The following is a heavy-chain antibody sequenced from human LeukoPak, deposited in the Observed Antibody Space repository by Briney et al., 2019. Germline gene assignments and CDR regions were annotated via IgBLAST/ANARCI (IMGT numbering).Heavy chain of an antibody. CDR1: GGSISNYY. J-gene: IGHJ4*02. V-gene: IGHV4-59*08. CDR2: IYSTGST. Sequence: SETLSLTCTVSGGSISNYYWSWIRQSPGKGLEWIGFIYSTGSTSYNPSLMSRVTISVDTSTNQFSLKLSSVTAADTAVYYCARHLYTPSSGGWYRFDCWGQGTLVTVSS. D-gene: IGHD6-19*01. CDR3: ARHLYTPSSGGWYRFDC.